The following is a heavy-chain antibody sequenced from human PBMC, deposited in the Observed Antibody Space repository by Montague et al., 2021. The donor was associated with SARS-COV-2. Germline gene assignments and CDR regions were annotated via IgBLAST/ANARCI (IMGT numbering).Heavy chain of an antibody. Sequence: TLSLTCTVSGGSISSGGYYWSCIRQHPGKGLEWIGYIYYSGSTYYNPSLKSRVTISVDTSKNQFSLKLSSVTAADTAVYYCARATRSIVVLNWFDPWGQGTLVTVAT. V-gene: IGHV4-31*03. CDR1: GGSISSGGYY. CDR3: ARATRSIVVLNWFDP. J-gene: IGHJ5*02. CDR2: IYYSGST. D-gene: IGHD3-22*01.